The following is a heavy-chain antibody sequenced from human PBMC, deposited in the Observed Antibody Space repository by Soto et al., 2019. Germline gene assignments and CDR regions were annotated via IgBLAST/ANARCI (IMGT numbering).Heavy chain of an antibody. D-gene: IGHD4-4*01. CDR2: ISSDGTSR. CDR1: GSTFSSYG. V-gene: IGHV3-30*18. CDR3: AKVRVKDYYYYAMDV. Sequence: GGSLRLSCAASGSTFSSYGVHWVRQAPGKGLEWVAVISSDGTSRFYADSVKGRFTISRDNSKNTLYLQMNSLRAEDTAMYYCAKVRVKDYYYYAMDVWGQGTTVTVSS. J-gene: IGHJ6*02.